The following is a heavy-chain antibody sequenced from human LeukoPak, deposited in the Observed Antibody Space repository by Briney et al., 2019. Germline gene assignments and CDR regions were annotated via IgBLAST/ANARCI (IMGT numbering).Heavy chain of an antibody. D-gene: IGHD2-21*01. J-gene: IGHJ4*02. V-gene: IGHV3-23*01. CDR2: ISGSGDST. CDR3: ARRRGGVREYYFDY. Sequence: GGSLRLSCAASGFAFSTFAITWVRQDPGEGLAWVSAISGSGDSTYYADSVKGRFTISRDNSKNVVYLQMNSLRADDTAVYYCARRRGGVREYYFDYWGQGTLVTVSS. CDR1: GFAFSTFA.